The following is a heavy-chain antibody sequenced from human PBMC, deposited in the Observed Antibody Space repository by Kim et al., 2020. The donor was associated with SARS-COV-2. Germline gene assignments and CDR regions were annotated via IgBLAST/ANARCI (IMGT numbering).Heavy chain of an antibody. V-gene: IGHV4-59*01. CDR2: IFYSGSA. Sequence: SETLSLTCTVSGGSIGRYYWSWIRQPPGKELEWIGYIFYSGSANYNPSLNSRVTMSVDTSKSQFSLNLSSVTAADTAVYYCARSSHGFRAGYNPFDNWG. D-gene: IGHD5-12*01. CDR1: GGSIGRYY. J-gene: IGHJ4*01. CDR3: ARSSHGFRAGYNPFDN.